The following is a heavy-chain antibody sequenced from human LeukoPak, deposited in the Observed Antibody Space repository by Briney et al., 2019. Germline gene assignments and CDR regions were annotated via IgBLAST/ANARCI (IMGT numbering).Heavy chain of an antibody. J-gene: IGHJ3*02. Sequence: QSGGSLRLSCAASGFTFSSYWMSWVRQAPGKGLEWVANIKQDGSEKYYVDSVKGRFTISRDNAKNSLYLQMNSLRAEDTAVYYCARDDYRNHDAFDIWGQGTMVTVSS. CDR2: IKQDGSEK. V-gene: IGHV3-7*01. CDR1: GFTFSSYW. CDR3: ARDDYRNHDAFDI. D-gene: IGHD4-11*01.